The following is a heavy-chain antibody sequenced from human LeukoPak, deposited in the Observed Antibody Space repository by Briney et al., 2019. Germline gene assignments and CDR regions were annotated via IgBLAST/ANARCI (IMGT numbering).Heavy chain of an antibody. CDR3: ARGRDLLDHYDFWSGYYPYFDY. V-gene: IGHV4-59*08. J-gene: IGHJ4*02. CDR2: IYYSDSST. CDR1: GGSINSDY. D-gene: IGHD3-3*01. Sequence: PSETLSLTCTVSGGSINSDYWSWVRQPPGKGLEWIGYIYYSDSSTYYNPSLKSRVTISVDTSKNQFSLKLSSVTAADTAVYYCARGRDLLDHYDFWSGYYPYFDYWGQGTLVTVSS.